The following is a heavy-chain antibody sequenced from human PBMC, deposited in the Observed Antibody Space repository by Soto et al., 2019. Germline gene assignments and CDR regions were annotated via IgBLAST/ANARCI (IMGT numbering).Heavy chain of an antibody. J-gene: IGHJ4*02. Sequence: GESLKISCKGSGYSFTSYWIGWVRQMPGKGLEWMGIIYPGDSDTRYSPSFQGQVTISADKSISTAYLQWSSLKASDTAMYYCARPECSGGSCSTTFDYWGQGTLVTVSS. V-gene: IGHV5-51*01. D-gene: IGHD2-15*01. CDR2: IYPGDSDT. CDR1: GYSFTSYW. CDR3: ARPECSGGSCSTTFDY.